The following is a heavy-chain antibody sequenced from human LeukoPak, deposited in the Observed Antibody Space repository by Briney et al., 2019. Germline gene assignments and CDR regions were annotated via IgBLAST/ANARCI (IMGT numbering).Heavy chain of an antibody. D-gene: IGHD3-9*01. CDR1: GGSISSSSYY. J-gene: IGHJ3*02. V-gene: IGHV4-39*01. CDR2: TYYSGST. Sequence: PSETLSLTCTVSGGSISSSSYYWGWIRQPPGKGLEWIGSTYYSGSTYYNPSLKSRVTISVDTSKNQFSLKLSSVTAADTAVYYCARHHQNFGFTYYDILTGYWGAGYAFDIWGQGTMVTVSS. CDR3: ARHHQNFGFTYYDILTGYWGAGYAFDI.